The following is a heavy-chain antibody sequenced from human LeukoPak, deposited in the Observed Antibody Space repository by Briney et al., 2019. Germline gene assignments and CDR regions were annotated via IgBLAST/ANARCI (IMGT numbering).Heavy chain of an antibody. CDR3: ARGRTTETTFYYYYYGMDV. V-gene: IGHV4-34*01. CDR1: GGSFSGYY. J-gene: IGHJ6*02. Sequence: PSETLSLTCAVYGGSFSGYYWSWIRQPPRKGLEWVGEINHSGSTNYNPSLKSRVTISVDTSKNQFSLKLSSVTAADTAVYYCARGRTTETTFYYYYYGMDVWGQGTTVTVSS. D-gene: IGHD4-11*01. CDR2: INHSGST.